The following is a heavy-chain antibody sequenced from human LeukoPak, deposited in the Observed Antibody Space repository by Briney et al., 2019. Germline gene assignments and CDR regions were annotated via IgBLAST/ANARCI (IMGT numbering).Heavy chain of an antibody. D-gene: IGHD2/OR15-2a*01. J-gene: IGHJ4*02. V-gene: IGHV4-59*01. CDR1: GGSISSYY. CDR2: IYYSGST. Sequence: KPSETLSLTCTVSGGSISSYYWSWIRQPPGKGLEWIGYIYYSGSTNYNPSLKSRVTISVDTSKNQFSLKLSSVTAADTAVYYCARDRVNRFDYWGQGTLVTVSS. CDR3: ARDRVNRFDY.